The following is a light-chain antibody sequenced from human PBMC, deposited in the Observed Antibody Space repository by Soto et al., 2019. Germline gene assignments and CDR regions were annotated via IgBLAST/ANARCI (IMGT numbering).Light chain of an antibody. CDR3: CSHAGSYTYV. J-gene: IGLJ1*01. Sequence: QSVLTQPRSVSGSPGQSLTISCTGTSSDVGGYTYVSWYQQYPGKVPKLMIYDVTKRPSGVPDRFAGSKSGNTASLTISGLQAEDEADYYGCSHAGSYTYVFGTGTKLTVL. V-gene: IGLV2-11*01. CDR2: DVT. CDR1: SSDVGGYTY.